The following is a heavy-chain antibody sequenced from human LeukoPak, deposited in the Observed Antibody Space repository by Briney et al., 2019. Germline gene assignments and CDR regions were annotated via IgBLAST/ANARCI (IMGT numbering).Heavy chain of an antibody. Sequence: GGSLRLSCAASGFTFSSYAMHWVRQAPGKGLEWVAVISYDGSNKYYADSVKGRFTISRDNSKNTLYLQMNSLRAEDTAVYYCATCYNYYDSSGYYCFDYWGQGTLVTVSS. CDR3: ATCYNYYDSSGYYCFDY. CDR2: ISYDGSNK. D-gene: IGHD3-22*01. V-gene: IGHV3-30-3*01. J-gene: IGHJ4*02. CDR1: GFTFSSYA.